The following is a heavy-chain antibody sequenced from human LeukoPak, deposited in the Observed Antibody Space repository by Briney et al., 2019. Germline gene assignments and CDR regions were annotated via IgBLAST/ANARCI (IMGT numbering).Heavy chain of an antibody. CDR3: AREYTYYYDSSGYYEDY. V-gene: IGHV1-18*01. CDR2: ISAYNGNT. Sequence: ASVKVSCKASGYTFTSYDINWVRQAPGQGLEWMGWISAYNGNTNYAQKLQGRVTMTTDTSTSTAYMELRSLRSDDTAVYYCAREYTYYYDSSGYYEDYWGQGTLVTVSS. D-gene: IGHD3-22*01. J-gene: IGHJ4*02. CDR1: GYTFTSYD.